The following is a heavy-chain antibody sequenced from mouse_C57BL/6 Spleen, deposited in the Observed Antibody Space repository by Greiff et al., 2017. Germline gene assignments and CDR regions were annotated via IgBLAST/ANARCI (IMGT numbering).Heavy chain of an antibody. V-gene: IGHV1-15*01. J-gene: IGHJ2*01. Sequence: VKLMESGAELVRPGASVTLSCKASGYTFTDYEMHWVKQTPVHGLEWIGAIDPETGGTAYNQKFKGKAILTADKSSSTAYMELRSLTSEDSAVYYCTNYYGSSYGYWGQGTTLTVSS. CDR3: TNYYGSSYGY. CDR1: GYTFTDYE. CDR2: IDPETGGT. D-gene: IGHD1-1*01.